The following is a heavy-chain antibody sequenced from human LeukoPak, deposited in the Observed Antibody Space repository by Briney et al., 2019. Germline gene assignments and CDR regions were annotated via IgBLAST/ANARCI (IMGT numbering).Heavy chain of an antibody. V-gene: IGHV5-51*01. CDR1: GYSFTCNW. D-gene: IGHD3-10*01. CDR2: IYPGDSDT. Sequence: GEFLKISCKGSGYSFTCNWIGLVRQMPRKGLEWMGFIYPGDSDTTYSPSFQGQVTISADKSISTAYLQWSSLKASDSAMYYCARRMVRGVITSPFDYWGQGTLVTVSS. J-gene: IGHJ4*02. CDR3: ARRMVRGVITSPFDY.